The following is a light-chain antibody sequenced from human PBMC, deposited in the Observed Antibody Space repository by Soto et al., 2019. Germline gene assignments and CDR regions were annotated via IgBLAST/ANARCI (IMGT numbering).Light chain of an antibody. Sequence: EIVLTHSPATLSLSPGERATLSCRASQSVSSYLAWYQHKPGQAPRLLIYASSNRATGIPDRFSGSASGTDFTLTINRLEPEDFAVYYCQLYGISPHFGQGTRLEIK. J-gene: IGKJ5*01. V-gene: IGKV3-20*01. CDR1: QSVSSY. CDR2: ASS. CDR3: QLYGISPH.